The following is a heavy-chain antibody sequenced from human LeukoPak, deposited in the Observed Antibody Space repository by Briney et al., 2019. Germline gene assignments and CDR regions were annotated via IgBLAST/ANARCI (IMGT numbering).Heavy chain of an antibody. V-gene: IGHV4-34*01. CDR3: ARVFVAIFGVATRTRHFDY. CDR1: GGSFSGYY. J-gene: IGHJ4*02. Sequence: SETLSLTCAVYGGSFSGYYWSWIRQPPGKGLEWIGEINHSGSTNYNPSLKSRVTISVDTSKNQFSLKLSSVTAADTAVYYCARVFVAIFGVATRTRHFDYWGQGTLVTVSS. D-gene: IGHD3-3*01. CDR2: INHSGST.